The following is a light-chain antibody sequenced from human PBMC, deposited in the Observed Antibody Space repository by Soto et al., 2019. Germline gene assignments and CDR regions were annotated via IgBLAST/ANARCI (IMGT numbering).Light chain of an antibody. J-gene: IGKJ1*01. V-gene: IGKV1-5*03. CDR3: ELYSSHSQA. CDR2: KAS. CDR1: QAISSW. Sequence: IQMTQSPSPLSGSVEDRVTITCLACQAISSWLAWYQQKPGKAPKVLIYKASPLESGVPSRFMGSGSGTELTLTISSLQPEDLATHFCELYSSHSQAVGPGTKVDIK.